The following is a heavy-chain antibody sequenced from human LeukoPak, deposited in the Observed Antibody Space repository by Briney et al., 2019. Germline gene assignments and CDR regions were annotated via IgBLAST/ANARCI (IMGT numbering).Heavy chain of an antibody. CDR2: ISPYNVNT. V-gene: IGHV1-18*01. CDR1: GYTFITYG. J-gene: IGHJ4*02. D-gene: IGHD6-19*01. Sequence: ASVKVSCKASGYTFITYGISWVRQAPGQGLEWIGWISPYNVNTNYAQKLQGRVTMTTDTTKSAAYMELRSLRSDAEAVYYCASGVSSGWYGDYWGQGTLVTVSS. CDR3: ASGVSSGWYGDY.